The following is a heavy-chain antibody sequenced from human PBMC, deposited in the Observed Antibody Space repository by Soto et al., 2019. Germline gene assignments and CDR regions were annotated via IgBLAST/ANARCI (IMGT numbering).Heavy chain of an antibody. CDR2: IDPIKDNT. CDR1: GDSFSSYW. D-gene: IGHD3-16*01. Sequence: GDSLNSSCEVSGDSFSSYWISWVRQKPGEGLEWMGQIDPIKDNTNNSPSFEGHVTISTDKSISTAYLQWSSLKASDTATYYCARHIVNTSYDYIWGRYDWDAPYGLDVWGQGTTVTV. J-gene: IGHJ6*02. CDR3: ARHIVNTSYDYIWGRYDWDAPYGLDV. V-gene: IGHV5-10-1*01.